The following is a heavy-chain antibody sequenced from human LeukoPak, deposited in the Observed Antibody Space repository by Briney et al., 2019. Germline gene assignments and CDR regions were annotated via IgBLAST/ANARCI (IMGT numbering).Heavy chain of an antibody. CDR2: IYPGDSDT. D-gene: IGHD2-15*01. CDR1: GYSFSSYW. Sequence: GESLKISCKGSGYSFSSYWIAWVRQMPGKGLEWMGIIYPGDSDTRYSPSFQGQVTISADKSISTAYLQWSSLKASDTAMYYCARHQGRACSGGSCYSGGDYWGQGTLVTVSS. J-gene: IGHJ4*02. V-gene: IGHV5-51*01. CDR3: ARHQGRACSGGSCYSGGDY.